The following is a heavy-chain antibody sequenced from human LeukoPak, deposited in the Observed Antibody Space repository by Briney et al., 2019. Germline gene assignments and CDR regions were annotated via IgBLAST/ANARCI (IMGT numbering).Heavy chain of an antibody. D-gene: IGHD3-9*01. Sequence: ASVKVSCKASGYTFRNYGISWVRRAPGQGLEWMGWISADNGNTYYTQNFQGRVSMTTDTSTSTAYMEVRSLRSDDTAVFYCARVDILTGYYFFDSWGQGTLVTVSS. CDR1: GYTFRNYG. CDR2: ISADNGNT. J-gene: IGHJ4*02. CDR3: ARVDILTGYYFFDS. V-gene: IGHV1-18*01.